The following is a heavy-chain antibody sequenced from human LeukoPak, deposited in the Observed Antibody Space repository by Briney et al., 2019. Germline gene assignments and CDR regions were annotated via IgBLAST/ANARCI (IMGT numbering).Heavy chain of an antibody. CDR1: GFTFSSYA. V-gene: IGHV3-23*01. CDR3: AKDATPHNGIWDNFDH. J-gene: IGHJ4*02. Sequence: GGSLRLSCAASGFTFSSYAMSWVRQAPGEWLEWVSSVGGGIDIYYADSVKGRFTASRDDSMKTVYLQMNSLRAEDTAVYYCAKDATPHNGIWDNFDHWGQGTPVTVSS. CDR2: VGGGIDI. D-gene: IGHD1-26*01.